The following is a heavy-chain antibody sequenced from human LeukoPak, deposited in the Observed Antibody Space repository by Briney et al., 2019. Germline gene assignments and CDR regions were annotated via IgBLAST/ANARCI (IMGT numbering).Heavy chain of an antibody. Sequence: PSETLSLTCNVSGGAISNYYWSWIRQPPGKGLEWIGYINYSGSAFYNPSVKSRVTISVDTSKNQFSLKLNSVTAADTAVYYCARHERGVFDYWGQGTLVTVSS. V-gene: IGHV4-59*08. J-gene: IGHJ4*02. CDR3: ARHERGVFDY. CDR1: GGAISNYY. CDR2: INYSGSA. D-gene: IGHD3-10*01.